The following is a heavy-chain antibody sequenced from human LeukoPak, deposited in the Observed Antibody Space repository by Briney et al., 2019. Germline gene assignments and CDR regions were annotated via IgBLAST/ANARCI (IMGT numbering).Heavy chain of an antibody. V-gene: IGHV6-1*01. CDR2: THYQSKWYN. Sequence: SQTLSLTCAISGDSVSNNGAAWNWIRQSPSRGLEWLGRTHYQSKWYNDYATSVKSRIHINADTPKNQLSLQLSSVTPGDTAVYYCARGDLRLDYWGQGTLVTVSS. J-gene: IGHJ4*02. CDR1: GDSVSNNGAA. CDR3: ARGDLRLDY. D-gene: IGHD2-21*02.